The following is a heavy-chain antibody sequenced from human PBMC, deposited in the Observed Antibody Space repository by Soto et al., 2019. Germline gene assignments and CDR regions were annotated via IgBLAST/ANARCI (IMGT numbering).Heavy chain of an antibody. J-gene: IGHJ6*02. Sequence: ASVKVSCKASGYTFTSYGISWVRQAPGQGLEWMGWFSGYTFDTIYVQKFQGRVTITADESTSTAYMELSSLRSEDTAVYYCARPSDGISSGTYYYGMDVWGQGTTVTVSS. CDR3: ARPSDGISSGTYYYGMDV. D-gene: IGHD2-21*01. V-gene: IGHV1-18*01. CDR1: GYTFTSYG. CDR2: FSGYTFDT.